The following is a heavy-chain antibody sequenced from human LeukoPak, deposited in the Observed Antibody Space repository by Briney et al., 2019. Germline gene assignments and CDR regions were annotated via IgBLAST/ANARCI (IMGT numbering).Heavy chain of an antibody. V-gene: IGHV4-59*08. Sequence: SETLSLTCTVSGDSINDYYWSWIRQSPGKGLEWIGYIYYSGSTSYNPSLKSRVTISLDTSNNHSSLKLSSVTAADTAVYYCARHEPDTGTTDSGFDYWGQGTLVTVSS. CDR3: ARHEPDTGTTDSGFDY. CDR2: IYYSGST. D-gene: IGHD1-7*01. CDR1: GDSINDYY. J-gene: IGHJ4*02.